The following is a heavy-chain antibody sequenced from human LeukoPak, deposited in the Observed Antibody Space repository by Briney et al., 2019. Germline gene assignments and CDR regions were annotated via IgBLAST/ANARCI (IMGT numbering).Heavy chain of an antibody. D-gene: IGHD5-18*01. J-gene: IGHJ3*02. CDR1: GYSISSGYY. V-gene: IGHV4-38-2*02. Sequence: SETLSLTCTVSGYSISSGYYWAWIRQPPGKGLEWIGSIYHSGTTYNNPSLWSRVTISLDTSRNQFSLKLSSVTAADTAVYYCARIRGYSYDDVFDIWGQGALVTVSS. CDR2: IYHSGTT. CDR3: ARIRGYSYDDVFDI.